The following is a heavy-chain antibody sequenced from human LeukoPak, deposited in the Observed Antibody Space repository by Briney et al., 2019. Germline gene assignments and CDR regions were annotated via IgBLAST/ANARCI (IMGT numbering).Heavy chain of an antibody. CDR2: IYYSGST. CDR1: GGSISSYY. D-gene: IGHD2-21*02. CDR3: ASAYCGGDCSNAFDI. V-gene: IGHV4-59*01. Sequence: MASETLSLTCTVSGGSISSYYWSWIRQPPGKGLEWIGYIYYSGSTNYNPSLKSRVTISVDTSKNQFSLKLSSVTAADTAVYYCASAYCGGDCSNAFDIWGQGTMVTVSS. J-gene: IGHJ3*02.